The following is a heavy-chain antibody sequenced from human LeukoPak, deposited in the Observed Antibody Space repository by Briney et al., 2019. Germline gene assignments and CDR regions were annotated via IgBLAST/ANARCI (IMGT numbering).Heavy chain of an antibody. CDR1: GFTFSTYA. CDR2: KSSDGTIE. V-gene: IGHV3-30-3*01. CDR3: AVQGFDI. J-gene: IGHJ3*02. Sequence: GRSLRLSCAASGFTFSTYAMDWVRQAPGKGLEWVAIKSSDGTIENYADSVRGRFSISRDNSKDTLFLQMSSLRIEDTAVYYCAVQGFDIWGQGTMVTVSS.